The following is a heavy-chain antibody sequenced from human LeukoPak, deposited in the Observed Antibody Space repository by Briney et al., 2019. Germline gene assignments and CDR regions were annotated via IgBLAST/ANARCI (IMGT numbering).Heavy chain of an antibody. CDR2: IIPILGIA. J-gene: IGHJ3*02. CDR3: ARGVLHDYGAPGGAFDI. V-gene: IGHV1-69*04. D-gene: IGHD4-17*01. Sequence: ASVKVSCKASGGTFSSYAISWVRQAPGQGLEWMGRIIPILGIANYAQKFQGRVTITADKSTSTAYMELSSLRSEDTAVYYCARGVLHDYGAPGGAFDIWGQGTMVTVSS. CDR1: GGTFSSYA.